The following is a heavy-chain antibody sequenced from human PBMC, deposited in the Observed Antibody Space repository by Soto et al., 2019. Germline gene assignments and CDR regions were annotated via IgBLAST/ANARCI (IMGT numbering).Heavy chain of an antibody. CDR2: ISSVGSAI. CDR1: GFTLTSYE. V-gene: IGHV3-48*03. CDR3: ARSNPSYYFFYGMDV. J-gene: IGHJ6*02. Sequence: EVQLVESGGGLVQPGGSLRLSCAASGFTLTSYEMNWVRQAPGKGLEWIAYISSVGSAIYYAASVKGRFTISRDNAKNSLYLQMNSLRAEDTALYYCARSNPSYYFFYGMDVWGQGTTVTVFS.